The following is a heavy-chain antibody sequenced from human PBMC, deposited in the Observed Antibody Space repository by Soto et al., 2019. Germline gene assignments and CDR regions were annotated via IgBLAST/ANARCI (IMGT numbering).Heavy chain of an antibody. CDR1: GFTFSGYA. D-gene: IGHD6-13*01. Sequence: GGSLRLSWAASGFTFSGYAMHWVGQAPGKGLEWVAVISYDGSNKYYADSVRGRFTISRDNSKNTLYLQMNSLRAEDTAVYYCARDSPLDSSSWYWFDPWGQGTLVTVSS. V-gene: IGHV3-30-3*01. CDR3: ARDSPLDSSSWYWFDP. J-gene: IGHJ5*02. CDR2: ISYDGSNK.